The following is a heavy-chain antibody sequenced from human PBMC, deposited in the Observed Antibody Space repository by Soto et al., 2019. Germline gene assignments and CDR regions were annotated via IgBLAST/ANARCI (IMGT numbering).Heavy chain of an antibody. V-gene: IGHV4-59*08. Sequence: QVQLQESGPGLVKPSETLSLTCTVSGGSISSYYWSWIRQPPGKGLEWIGYIYYSGSTNYNPSLKSRVTISVATSKNQSSLKLSSVTAADTAVYYCARRSFRVVAAYYYYYMDVWGKGTTVTVSS. CDR1: GGSISSYY. J-gene: IGHJ6*03. CDR2: IYYSGST. CDR3: ARRSFRVVAAYYYYYMDV. D-gene: IGHD2-15*01.